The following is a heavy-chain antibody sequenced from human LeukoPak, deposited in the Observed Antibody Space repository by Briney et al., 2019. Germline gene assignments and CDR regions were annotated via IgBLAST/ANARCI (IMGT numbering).Heavy chain of an antibody. Sequence: GRSLRLSCAASGFTFSSYAMHWVRQAPGKGLEWVAVISYDGSNKYYADSVKGRFTISRDNSKNTLYLQMNSLRAEDTAVYYCARDRFWSWYFDLWGRGTLVTVSS. CDR3: ARDRFWSWYFDL. CDR2: ISYDGSNK. D-gene: IGHD3-3*01. CDR1: GFTFSSYA. V-gene: IGHV3-30-3*01. J-gene: IGHJ2*01.